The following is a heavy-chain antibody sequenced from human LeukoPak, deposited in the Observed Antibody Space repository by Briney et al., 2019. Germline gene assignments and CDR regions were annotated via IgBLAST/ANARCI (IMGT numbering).Heavy chain of an antibody. Sequence: GGSLRLSCAASGFTFDDYAMHWVRQAPGKGLEWVSGISWNSGSIGYADSVKGRFTISRDNAKNSLYLQMNSLRAEDTALYYCAKGPLLWFGKLLTAFDYWGQGTLVTVSS. CDR2: ISWNSGSI. CDR3: AKGPLLWFGKLLTAFDY. CDR1: GFTFDDYA. V-gene: IGHV3-9*01. D-gene: IGHD3-10*01. J-gene: IGHJ4*02.